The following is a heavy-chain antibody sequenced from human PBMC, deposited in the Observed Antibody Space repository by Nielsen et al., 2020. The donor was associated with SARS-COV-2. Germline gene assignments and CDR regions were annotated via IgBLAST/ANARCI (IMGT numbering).Heavy chain of an antibody. Sequence: GGSLRLSCAASGFTFDDYAMHWVRQAPGKGLEWVSGISWNSGSIGYADSVKGRFTISRDNAKNSLYLQMNSLRAEDTALYYCAKDPGDFWSGYASYYYMDVWGKGTTVTVSS. V-gene: IGHV3-9*01. CDR2: ISWNSGSI. J-gene: IGHJ6*03. D-gene: IGHD3-3*01. CDR1: GFTFDDYA. CDR3: AKDPGDFWSGYASYYYMDV.